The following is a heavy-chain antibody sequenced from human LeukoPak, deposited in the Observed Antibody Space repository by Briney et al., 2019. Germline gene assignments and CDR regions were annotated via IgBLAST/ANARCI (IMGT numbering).Heavy chain of an antibody. Sequence: PGGSLRLSCAASGFTFSNAWMSWVRQAPGKGLEWVGRIKSKTDGGTTDYAAPVKGRLTISRDDSKNTLYLQMNSLKTEDTAVYYCTATLYDSSGYYLDYWGQGTLVTVSS. CDR2: IKSKTDGGTT. CDR3: TATLYDSSGYYLDY. CDR1: GFTFSNAW. J-gene: IGHJ4*02. D-gene: IGHD3-22*01. V-gene: IGHV3-15*01.